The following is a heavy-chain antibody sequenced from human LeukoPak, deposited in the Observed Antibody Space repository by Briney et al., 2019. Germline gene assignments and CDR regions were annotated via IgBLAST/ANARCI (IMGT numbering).Heavy chain of an antibody. CDR2: IWYDGSNK. Sequence: PGRSLRLSCAASGFTFSSYGMHWVRQAPGKGLEWVAVIWYDGSNKYYGDSVKGRFTISRDNSKNTLHLQMNRLRDEDTALYYCTRDRQGMTTDGYFDLWGRGTRSLSPQ. V-gene: IGHV3-33*01. D-gene: IGHD4-17*01. CDR3: TRDRQGMTTDGYFDL. CDR1: GFTFSSYG. J-gene: IGHJ2*01.